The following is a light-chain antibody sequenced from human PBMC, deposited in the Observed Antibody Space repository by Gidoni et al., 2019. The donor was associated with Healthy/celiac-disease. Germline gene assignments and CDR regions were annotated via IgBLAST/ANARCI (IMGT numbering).Light chain of an antibody. CDR1: ALPTQY. V-gene: IGLV3-25*03. CDR3: QSADSSGTYVV. CDR2: KDS. J-gene: IGLJ2*01. Sequence: SYELTQPPSVSVSPGQTARITCSGDALPTQYAYWYQQKPGQAPVLVIYKDSERPSGIPERFSGSSSGTTVTLTISGVQAEYEADYYCQSADSSGTYVVFGGGTKLTVL.